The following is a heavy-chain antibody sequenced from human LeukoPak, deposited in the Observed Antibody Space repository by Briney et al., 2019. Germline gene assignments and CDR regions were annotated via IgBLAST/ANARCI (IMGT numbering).Heavy chain of an antibody. CDR3: ARDVDY. CDR1: GYTFSNYN. CDR2: MNPNSGKT. Sequence: ASVKVSRKASGYTFSNYNINWVRQATGQGLEWMGRMNPNSGKTGYAQEFQGRVTMTRDTSISTAYMELSSLRSEDTAVYYCARDVDYWGQGTLVTVSS. J-gene: IGHJ4*02. V-gene: IGHV1-8*01.